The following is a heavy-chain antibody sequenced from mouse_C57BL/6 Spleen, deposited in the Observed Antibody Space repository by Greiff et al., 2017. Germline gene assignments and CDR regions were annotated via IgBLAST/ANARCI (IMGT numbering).Heavy chain of an antibody. Sequence: VQLQQSGGGLVQPGGSLSLSCAASGFTFTDYYLSWVRQPPGKALEWLGLIRNKANGYTTEYSASVKGRFPNSRDNSQSILYRQMNALRAEDSATYYCARYRKGYFDVWGTGTTVTVAS. CDR3: ARYRKGYFDV. CDR2: IRNKANGYTT. J-gene: IGHJ1*03. V-gene: IGHV7-3*01. CDR1: GFTFTDYY.